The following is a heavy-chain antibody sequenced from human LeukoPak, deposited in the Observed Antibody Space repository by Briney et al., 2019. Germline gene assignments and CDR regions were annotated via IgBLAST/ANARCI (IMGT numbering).Heavy chain of an antibody. D-gene: IGHD1-26*01. CDR3: ARTLNYPLGAHNDY. Sequence: GGSLRLSCEVSGFTFSNYWMMWVRQAPGKGLEWVSSISSSSSYIYYADSVKGRFTISRDNAKNSLYLQMNSLRAEDTAVYYCARTLNYPLGAHNDYWGQGTLVTVSS. CDR1: GFTFSNYW. J-gene: IGHJ4*02. V-gene: IGHV3-21*01. CDR2: ISSSSSYI.